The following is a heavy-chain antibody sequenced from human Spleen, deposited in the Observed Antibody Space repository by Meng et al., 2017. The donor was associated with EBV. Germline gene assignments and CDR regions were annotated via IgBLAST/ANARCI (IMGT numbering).Heavy chain of an antibody. CDR1: GFTLSTYW. CDR2: INSDGSTI. Sequence: EVQLVESGGGVVQPGESLRLSCVASGFTLSTYWVHWVRQAPGKGLVWVSRINSDGSTINYADSVEGRFTISRDNAKNTLYLQMNSLRVEDSAAYYCVRDMFGARDYWGQGTLVTVSS. CDR3: VRDMFGARDY. J-gene: IGHJ4*02. D-gene: IGHD3-10*02. V-gene: IGHV3-74*01.